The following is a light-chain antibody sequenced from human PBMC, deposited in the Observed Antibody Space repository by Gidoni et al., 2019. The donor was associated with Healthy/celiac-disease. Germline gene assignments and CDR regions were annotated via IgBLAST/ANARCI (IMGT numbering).Light chain of an antibody. Sequence: QSALTQPRPVSGSPGQSVTISCTGTSSDVGGYNYVSWYQQHPGKAPQLMIYDVSKRPSGVPDRFSGSKSGNTASLTISGLQAEDEADYYCCSYAGSYLWVFGGGTKLTVL. CDR2: DVS. CDR1: SSDVGGYNY. CDR3: CSYAGSYLWV. J-gene: IGLJ3*02. V-gene: IGLV2-11*01.